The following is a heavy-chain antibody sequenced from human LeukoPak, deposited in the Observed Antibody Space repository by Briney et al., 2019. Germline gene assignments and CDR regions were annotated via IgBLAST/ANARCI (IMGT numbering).Heavy chain of an antibody. Sequence: SETLSLTCTVSGGSISSYYWSWVRQPPGKGLEWMGYIYYSGSTNYNPSLKSRVTISVATYKNQYSLKLSSETAADTAVYYCARHEALWLRGYYYGMDVWGQGTTVPVS. CDR3: ARHEALWLRGYYYGMDV. D-gene: IGHD5-18*01. J-gene: IGHJ6*02. V-gene: IGHV4-59*08. CDR2: IYYSGST. CDR1: GGSISSYY.